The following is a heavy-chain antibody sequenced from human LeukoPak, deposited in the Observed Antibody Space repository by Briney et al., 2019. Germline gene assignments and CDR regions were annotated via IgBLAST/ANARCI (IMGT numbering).Heavy chain of an antibody. CDR2: FYIGGT. V-gene: IGHV4-59*08. CDR1: GVSISDYY. Sequence: SETLSLTCTVSGVSISDYYWSWIRQPPGKGLEWIGYFYIGGTNYNPSLSSRVTMSVDTSKTQFSLNLRSVTAADTAVYYCARRMRDWYFDLWGRGTLVTVSS. J-gene: IGHJ2*01. CDR3: ARRMRDWYFDL.